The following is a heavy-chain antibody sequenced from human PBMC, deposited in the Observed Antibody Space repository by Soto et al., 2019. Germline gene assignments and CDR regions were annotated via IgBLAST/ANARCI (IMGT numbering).Heavy chain of an antibody. J-gene: IGHJ5*02. V-gene: IGHV1-8*01. CDR2: MNPNNGNT. CDR1: GYTFTSYD. D-gene: IGHD6-19*01. CDR3: GVNQWGDPGGRGFDP. Sequence: QVQLVQSGAEVKKPGASVKVSCKASGYTFTSYDINWVRQATGQGPEWMGWMNPNNGNTGYAQKLQGRVTMTRNTSLSKAYMELSSLRSEDTDLYYCGVNQWGDPGGRGFDPWGQGTLVTVSS.